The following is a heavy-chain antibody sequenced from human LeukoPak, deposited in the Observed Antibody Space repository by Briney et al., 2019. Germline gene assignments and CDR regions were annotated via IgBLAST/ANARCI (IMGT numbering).Heavy chain of an antibody. CDR3: AKAFRIYEVINLYFDS. J-gene: IGHJ4*02. V-gene: IGHV3-23*01. CDR1: GFTFGDYS. CDR2: TSGSGNSA. D-gene: IGHD3-3*01. Sequence: PGGSLRLSCSASGFTFGDYSMTWGRQAPGKGLEWVSTTSGSGNSAYYVDSVNGRFTIAGATTKKTMYMEMNMLSAEDTAVYYCAKAFRIYEVINLYFDSWGQGTLVTVSS.